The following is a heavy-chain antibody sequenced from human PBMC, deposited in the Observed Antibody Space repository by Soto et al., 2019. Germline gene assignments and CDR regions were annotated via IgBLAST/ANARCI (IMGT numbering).Heavy chain of an antibody. D-gene: IGHD3-9*01. Sequence: QVQLVESGGGVVQPGRSLRLSCAASGLTFSSYAMHWVRQAPGKGLEWVAVISYNGSNKYYADSVKGRFTISKDNSKNTLYLQMNSLRTEDTARYYCARAGRYFDWSVGFDYWGQGTLVTVSS. V-gene: IGHV3-30-3*01. J-gene: IGHJ4*02. CDR1: GLTFSSYA. CDR2: ISYNGSNK. CDR3: ARAGRYFDWSVGFDY.